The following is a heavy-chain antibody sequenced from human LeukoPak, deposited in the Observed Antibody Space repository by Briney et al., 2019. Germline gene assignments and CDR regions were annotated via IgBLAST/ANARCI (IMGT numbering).Heavy chain of an antibody. D-gene: IGHD4-17*01. J-gene: IGHJ5*02. CDR2: INYSGNT. CDR1: GGSIRTNY. CDR3: ARGMTTGPDP. Sequence: SETLSLTCTVSGGSIRTNYWSWIRQTPGKGLEWIAYINYSGNTNNNPSLKSRLTISVDTSKNQFSLKLSSVTAADTAVYYCARGMTTGPDPWGQGTLVTVSS. V-gene: IGHV4-59*08.